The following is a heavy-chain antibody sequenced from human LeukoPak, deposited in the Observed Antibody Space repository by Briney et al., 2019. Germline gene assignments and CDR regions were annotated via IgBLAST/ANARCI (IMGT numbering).Heavy chain of an antibody. Sequence: PSETLSLTCAAYGGSFSGYYWSWIRQPPGKGLEWIGEINHSGSTNYNPSLKSRVTLSVDTSKNQFSLKLSSVTAADTAVYYCARDDCSGGSCPFDYWGQGTLVTVSS. D-gene: IGHD2-15*01. J-gene: IGHJ4*02. CDR3: ARDDCSGGSCPFDY. CDR1: GGSFSGYY. V-gene: IGHV4-34*01. CDR2: INHSGST.